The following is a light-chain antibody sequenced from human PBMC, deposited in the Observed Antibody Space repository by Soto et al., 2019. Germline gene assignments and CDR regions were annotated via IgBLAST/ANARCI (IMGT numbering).Light chain of an antibody. J-gene: IGKJ2*01. Sequence: DVVMTQSPLSLPVTLGQPASISCRSSQSLVYSDGNTFLNWFQQRPGQSPRRLIYKVSNRDSGVPDRFSGSGSGTDFTLRISRVEAEDVGGYYCMQGTHWPPTFGQGTKLEI. CDR2: KVS. CDR1: QSLVYSDGNTF. V-gene: IGKV2-30*01. CDR3: MQGTHWPPT.